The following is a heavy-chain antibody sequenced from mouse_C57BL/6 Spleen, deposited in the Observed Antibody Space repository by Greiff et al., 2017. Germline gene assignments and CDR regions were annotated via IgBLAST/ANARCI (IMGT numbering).Heavy chain of an antibody. D-gene: IGHD2-1*01. V-gene: IGHV1-15*01. CDR2: IDPETGGN. CDR1: GYTFTDYE. Sequence: QVQLQQSGAELVRPGASVTLSCKASGYTFTDYEMHWVKQTPVHGLEWIGAIDPETGGNAYNQKFKGKAILTADKSSSTAYMELRSLTSEDSAVYYCTRYYGNYFYAMDYWGQGTSVTVSS. J-gene: IGHJ4*01. CDR3: TRYYGNYFYAMDY.